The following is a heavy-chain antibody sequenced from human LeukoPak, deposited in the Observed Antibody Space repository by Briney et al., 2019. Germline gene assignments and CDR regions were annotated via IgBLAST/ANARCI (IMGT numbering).Heavy chain of an antibody. V-gene: IGHV1-2*06. D-gene: IGHD3-10*01. J-gene: IGHJ4*02. CDR1: GYTFTGYY. CDR3: ARVLVRVVSPLDY. CDR2: INPNSGGT. Sequence: ASVKVSCKASGYTFTGYYMHWVRQAPGQGLEWMGRINPNSGGTNYAQKFQGKVTMTRDTSISTAYMELSRLRSDDTAVYYCARVLVRVVSPLDYWGQGTLVTVSS.